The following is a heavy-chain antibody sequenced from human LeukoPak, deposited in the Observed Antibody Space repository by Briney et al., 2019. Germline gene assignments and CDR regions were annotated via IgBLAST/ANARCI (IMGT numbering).Heavy chain of an antibody. V-gene: IGHV4-61*02. Sequence: SQTLSLTCTVSGGSISSGSYYWSWIRQPAGKGLEWIVRIYTSGSTNYNPSLKSRVTISVDTSKHQFSLKLSSVTAADTAVYYCARGSSTSFDPWGQGTLVTVSS. CDR3: ARGSSTSFDP. CDR2: IYTSGST. J-gene: IGHJ5*02. CDR1: GGSISSGSYY. D-gene: IGHD2-2*01.